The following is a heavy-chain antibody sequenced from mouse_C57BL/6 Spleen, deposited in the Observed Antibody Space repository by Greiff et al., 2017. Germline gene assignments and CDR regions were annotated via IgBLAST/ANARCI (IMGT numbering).Heavy chain of an antibody. J-gene: IGHJ2*01. CDR1: GYTFTSYW. CDR3: ARCYYDYPYYFDY. V-gene: IGHV1-55*01. CDR2: IYPGSGST. Sequence: QVQLQQPGAELVKPGASVKMSCKASGYTFTSYWITGVKQRPGQGLEWIGDIYPGSGSTNYNEKFKSKATLTVDTSSSTAYMQLSSLTSEDSAVYYCARCYYDYPYYFDYWGQGTTLTVSS. D-gene: IGHD2-4*01.